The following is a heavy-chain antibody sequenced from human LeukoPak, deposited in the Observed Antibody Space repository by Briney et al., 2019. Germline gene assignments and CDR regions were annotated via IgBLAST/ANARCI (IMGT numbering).Heavy chain of an antibody. D-gene: IGHD3-9*01. J-gene: IGHJ3*02. CDR3: ATTPSYYDTYGAFDI. CDR2: IYTSGST. Sequence: SETLSLTCTVSGYSISSGYYWSWIRQPAGKGLEWIGRIYTSGSTNYNPSLKSRVTMSVDTSKNQFSLKLSSVTAADTAVYYCATTPSYYDTYGAFDIWGQGTMVTVSS. CDR1: GYSISSGYY. V-gene: IGHV4-4*07.